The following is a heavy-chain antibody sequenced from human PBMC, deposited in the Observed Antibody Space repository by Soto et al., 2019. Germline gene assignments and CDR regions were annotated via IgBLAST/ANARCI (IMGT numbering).Heavy chain of an antibody. CDR2: INPNSGGT. CDR1: GYTFTGYY. D-gene: IGHD2-2*01. V-gene: IGHV1-2*02. J-gene: IGHJ6*02. Sequence: ASVKVSCKASGYTFTGYYMHWVRQAPGQGLEWMGWINPNSGGTNYAQKFQGRVTMTRDTSISTAYMELSRLRSDDTAVYYCAREGTVVVQAVQRVYGMDVWGQGTTVTVYS. CDR3: AREGTVVVQAVQRVYGMDV.